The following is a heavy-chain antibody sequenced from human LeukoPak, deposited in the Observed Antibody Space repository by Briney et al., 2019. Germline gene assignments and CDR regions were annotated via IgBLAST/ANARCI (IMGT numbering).Heavy chain of an antibody. V-gene: IGHV3-23*01. Sequence: PGGTLRLSCAASGFTFGTSAMSWVRQAPGKGLEWVSSITISRDSTYYADSVKGRFTISSDNSKNTLYLQMNSLRAEDTAVYYCAKEVATTPMWGQGTLVTVSS. CDR3: AKEVATTPM. D-gene: IGHD5-24*01. CDR1: GFTFGTSA. CDR2: ITISRDST. J-gene: IGHJ4*02.